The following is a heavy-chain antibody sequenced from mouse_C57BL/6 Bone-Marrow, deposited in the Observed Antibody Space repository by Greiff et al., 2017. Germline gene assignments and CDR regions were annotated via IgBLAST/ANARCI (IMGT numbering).Heavy chain of an antibody. D-gene: IGHD1-1*01. V-gene: IGHV1-53*01. J-gene: IGHJ3*01. CDR3: ARWRSYSGSIARFAY. Sequence: VKLQQPGTELVKPGASVKLSCKASGYTFTSYWMHWVKQRPGQGLEWIGNINPSNGGTNYNEKFKSKATMTVDKSSSTAYMQHSNLTSEDSTVYNSARWRSYSGSIARFAYWGQGTLVT. CDR2: INPSNGGT. CDR1: GYTFTSYW.